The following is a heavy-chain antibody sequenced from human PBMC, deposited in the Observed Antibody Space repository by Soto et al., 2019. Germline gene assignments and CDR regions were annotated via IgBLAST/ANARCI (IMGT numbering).Heavy chain of an antibody. CDR2: AYYSGST. CDR1: GVYISNYY. CDR3: ARDRAYSSTWPTRDYYYGMDV. V-gene: IGHV4-59*12. J-gene: IGHJ6*02. D-gene: IGHD6-13*01. Sequence: SETLSLTCTVSGVYISNYYWTWIRQPPGKGLEWIGYAYYSGSTNYNPSLKSRVTMSVETSKNQFSLQLNSVTPEDTAVYYCARDRAYSSTWPTRDYYYGMDVWGQGTTV.